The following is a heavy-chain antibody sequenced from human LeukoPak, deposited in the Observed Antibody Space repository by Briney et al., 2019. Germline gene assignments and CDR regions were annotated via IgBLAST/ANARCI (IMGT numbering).Heavy chain of an antibody. CDR1: GGTFSSYA. CDR2: IIPIFGTA. Sequence: SVKVSCKASGGTFSSYAISWVRQAPGQGLEWMGGIIPIFGTANYAQKFQGRVTITADESTSTAYMELSSLRSEDTAVYYCASGSSHYSYYYYGMDVWGQGTTVTVSS. J-gene: IGHJ6*02. D-gene: IGHD2-15*01. V-gene: IGHV1-69*13. CDR3: ASGSSHYSYYYYGMDV.